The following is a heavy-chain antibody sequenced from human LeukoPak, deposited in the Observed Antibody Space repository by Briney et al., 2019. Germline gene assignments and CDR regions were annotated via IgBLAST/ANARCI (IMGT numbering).Heavy chain of an antibody. CDR2: IYSGGST. D-gene: IGHD3-9*01. V-gene: IGHV3-66*01. CDR1: GFIFNNYG. J-gene: IGHJ4*02. CDR3: ARELVKSGYFDY. Sequence: GGSLRLSCAASGFIFNNYGLVWVRQAPGKGLEWISVIYSGGSTYYADSVKGRFTISRDNSKNTLYLQMNSLRAEDTAVYYCARELVKSGYFDYWGQGTLVTVSS.